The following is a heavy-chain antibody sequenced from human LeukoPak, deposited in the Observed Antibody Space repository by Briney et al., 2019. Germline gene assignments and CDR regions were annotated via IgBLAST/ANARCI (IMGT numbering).Heavy chain of an antibody. Sequence: GGSLRLSCAASGFTFSSYWMSWVRQAPGKGLEWVANIKQDGSEKYYVDSVKGRFTISRDNAKSSLYLQMNSLRAEDTAVYYCAKAGYSGYDGFFDYWGQGTLVTVSS. V-gene: IGHV3-7*03. CDR1: GFTFSSYW. CDR3: AKAGYSGYDGFFDY. J-gene: IGHJ4*02. D-gene: IGHD5-12*01. CDR2: IKQDGSEK.